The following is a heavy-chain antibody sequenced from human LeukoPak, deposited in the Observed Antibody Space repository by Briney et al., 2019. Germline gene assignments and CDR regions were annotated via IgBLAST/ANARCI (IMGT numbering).Heavy chain of an antibody. D-gene: IGHD6-19*01. Sequence: GASMKVSCKASGYTFTGYYLYWVRQAPGQGLEWMGWINPNRGDTNYAQKFQGRVTMTRDTSSSTAYMELSRLRSDDTAVYYCAREGSGRSWFDPWGQGTLVTVSS. CDR3: AREGSGRSWFDP. CDR1: GYTFTGYY. CDR2: INPNRGDT. V-gene: IGHV1-2*02. J-gene: IGHJ5*02.